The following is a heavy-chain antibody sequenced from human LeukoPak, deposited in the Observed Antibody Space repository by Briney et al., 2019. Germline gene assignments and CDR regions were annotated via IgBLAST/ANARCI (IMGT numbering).Heavy chain of an antibody. V-gene: IGHV3-30-3*01. CDR2: ISYDGSNK. Sequence: GGPLRLSCAASGFTFSSYAMHWVRQAPGKGLEWVAVISYDGSNKYYADSVKGRFTISRDNSKNTLYLQMNSLRAEDTAVYYCARDFNSASRNLGVYWGQGTLVTVSS. CDR3: ARDFNSASRNLGVY. CDR1: GFTFSSYA. D-gene: IGHD3-16*01. J-gene: IGHJ4*02.